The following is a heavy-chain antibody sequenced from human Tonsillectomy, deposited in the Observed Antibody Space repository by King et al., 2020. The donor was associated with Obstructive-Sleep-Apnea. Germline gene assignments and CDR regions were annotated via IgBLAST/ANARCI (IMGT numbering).Heavy chain of an antibody. CDR3: ANPLYYDVLTGIDY. CDR1: GLTFGSHG. V-gene: IGHV3-30*02. CDR2: VRYDGNNK. D-gene: IGHD3-9*01. Sequence: VQLVESGGGVVQPGGSLRLSCTSSGLTFGSHGMHWVRQAPGKGLEWVAFVRYDGNNKYYADSVKGRFTIFRDDSKNTLFLQMKSLRPEDTAVYYCANPLYYDVLTGIDYWGQGTLVTVSS. J-gene: IGHJ4*02.